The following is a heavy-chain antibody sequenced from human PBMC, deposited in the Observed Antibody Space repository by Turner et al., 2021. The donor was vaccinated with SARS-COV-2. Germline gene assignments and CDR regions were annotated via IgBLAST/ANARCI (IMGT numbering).Heavy chain of an antibody. Sequence: EVQLVETGGGLIQPGGSLRLSCAASGFTVSSNYMSWVRQAPGKGLEWVSVIYSGGSTFYADSVKGRFTISRDNSKNTLYLQMNSLRAEDTAVYYCARDLDYYGMDVWGQGTTVTVSS. CDR2: IYSGGST. J-gene: IGHJ6*02. CDR1: GFTVSSNY. CDR3: ARDLDYYGMDV. V-gene: IGHV3-53*02.